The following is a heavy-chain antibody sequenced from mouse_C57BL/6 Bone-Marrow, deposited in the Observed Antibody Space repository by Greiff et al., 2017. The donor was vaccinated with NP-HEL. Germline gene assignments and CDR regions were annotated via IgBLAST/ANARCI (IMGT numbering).Heavy chain of an antibody. V-gene: IGHV1-85*01. Sequence: VKLMESGPELVKPGASVKLSCKASGYTFTSYDINWVKQRPGQGLEWIGWIYPRDGSTKYNEKFKGKATLTVDTSSSTAYMELHSLTSEDSAVYFCARERHYYGPWFAYWGQGTLVTVSA. J-gene: IGHJ3*01. CDR1: GYTFTSYD. CDR3: ARERHYYGPWFAY. CDR2: IYPRDGST. D-gene: IGHD1-1*01.